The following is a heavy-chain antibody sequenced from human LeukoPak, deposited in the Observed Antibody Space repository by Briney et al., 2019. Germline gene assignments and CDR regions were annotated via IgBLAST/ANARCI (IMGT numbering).Heavy chain of an antibody. D-gene: IGHD3-10*01. CDR1: GGSLSSSSYY. J-gene: IGHJ4*02. CDR2: IYYSGST. V-gene: IGHV4-39*01. CDR3: ARTMVRGVFDY. Sequence: PSETLSLTCTVSGGSLSSSSYYWGWIRQPPGKGLEWMGSIYYSGSTDYNPSLKSRVTISVDTSKNQFSLKLSSVTAADTAVYYCARTMVRGVFDYWGQGTLVTVSS.